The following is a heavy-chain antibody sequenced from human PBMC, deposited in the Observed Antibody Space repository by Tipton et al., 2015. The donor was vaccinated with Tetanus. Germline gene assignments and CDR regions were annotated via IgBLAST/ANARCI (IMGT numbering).Heavy chain of an antibody. CDR3: ARANNDYPKKGPFDY. CDR1: GGSVRSGDYD. D-gene: IGHD1-1*01. J-gene: IGHJ4*02. V-gene: IGHV4-61*08. CDR2: VHHSGRT. Sequence: TLSLTCTVSGGSVRSGDYDWNWIRQPPGKGLEWIGYVHHSGRTNKSPSLKSRVTLSIDKSKNQFSLRLTSVTAADTAVYDCARANNDYPKKGPFDYWGQGARVIVSS.